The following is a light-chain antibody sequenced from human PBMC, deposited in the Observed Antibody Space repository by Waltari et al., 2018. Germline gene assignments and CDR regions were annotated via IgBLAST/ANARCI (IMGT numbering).Light chain of an antibody. Sequence: QSVLTQPPSVSEAPRQRVTISCSGSDSNIGSNGVNWYQQLPGKAPKLVIYYDDLIPSGVSDRFSGSKSGTSASLAIIGLQSEDEADYYCAAWDDTLNGWLFGGGTKLTVL. CDR2: YDD. CDR1: DSNIGSNG. V-gene: IGLV1-36*01. CDR3: AAWDDTLNGWL. J-gene: IGLJ3*02.